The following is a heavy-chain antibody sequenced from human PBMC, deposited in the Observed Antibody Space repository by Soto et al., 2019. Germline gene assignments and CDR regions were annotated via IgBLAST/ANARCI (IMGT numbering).Heavy chain of an antibody. CDR3: ARSYGSGSYHRVHFDY. CDR1: GGTFSSYT. D-gene: IGHD3-10*01. CDR2: IIPILGIA. J-gene: IGHJ4*02. V-gene: IGHV1-69*02. Sequence: ASVKVSCKASGGTFSSYTISWVRQAPGQGLEWMGRIIPILGIANYAQKFQGRVTITADKSTSTAYMELSSLRSEDTAVYYCARSYGSGSYHRVHFDYWGQGTLVTVSS.